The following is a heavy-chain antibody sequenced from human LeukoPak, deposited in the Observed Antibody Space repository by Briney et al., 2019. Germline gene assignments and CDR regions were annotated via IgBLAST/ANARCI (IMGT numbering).Heavy chain of an antibody. D-gene: IGHD3-9*01. Sequence: SQTLSLTCTVSGGSISSGGYYWSWIRQHPGKGLEWIGYIYYSGSTYYNPSLKSRVTISVDTSKNQFSLKLSSVTAADTAVYYCAKGRLRYFDCFDYWGQGTLVTVSS. V-gene: IGHV4-31*03. J-gene: IGHJ4*02. CDR3: AKGRLRYFDCFDY. CDR1: GGSISSGGYY. CDR2: IYYSGST.